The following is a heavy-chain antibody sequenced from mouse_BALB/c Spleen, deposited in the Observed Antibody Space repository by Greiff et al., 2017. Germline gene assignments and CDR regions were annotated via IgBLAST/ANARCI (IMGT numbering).Heavy chain of an antibody. Sequence: EVKLQESGPSLVKPSQTLSLTCSVTGDSITSGYWNWIRKFPGNKLEYMGYISYSGSTYYNPSLKSRISITRDTSKNQYYLQLNSVTTEDTATYYCARSNYGSSPYYFDYGGQGTTLTVSS. CDR2: ISYSGST. CDR3: ARSNYGSSPYYFDY. J-gene: IGHJ2*01. CDR1: GDSITSGY. V-gene: IGHV3-8*02. D-gene: IGHD1-1*01.